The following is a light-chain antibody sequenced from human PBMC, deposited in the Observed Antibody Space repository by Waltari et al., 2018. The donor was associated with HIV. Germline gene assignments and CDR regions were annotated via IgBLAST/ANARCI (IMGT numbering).Light chain of an antibody. J-gene: IGLJ2*01. CDR1: SSHLGQHF. CDR2: DNN. Sequence: QSVLTRPPSVSAASGHKVTLSCSGSSSHLGQHFVSWYKQLPGAAPKPLIYDNNKRPSGIPDRFSGSKSGTSATLGITGLQTGDEADYYCGTCDSSLSGVVFGGGTKLTVL. V-gene: IGLV1-51*01. CDR3: GTCDSSLSGVV.